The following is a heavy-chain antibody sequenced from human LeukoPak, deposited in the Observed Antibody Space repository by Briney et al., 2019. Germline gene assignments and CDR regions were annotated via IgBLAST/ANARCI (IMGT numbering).Heavy chain of an antibody. J-gene: IGHJ4*02. Sequence: SETLSLTCTVSGGSISSHYWSWIRQPPGKGLEWIGYIYYSGSTNYNPSLKSRVTISVDTSKNQFSLKLSSVTAADTAVYYCARARYSGYDHYFDDWGQGTLVTVSS. CDR1: GGSISSHY. CDR2: IYYSGST. V-gene: IGHV4-59*11. CDR3: ARARYSGYDHYFDD. D-gene: IGHD5-12*01.